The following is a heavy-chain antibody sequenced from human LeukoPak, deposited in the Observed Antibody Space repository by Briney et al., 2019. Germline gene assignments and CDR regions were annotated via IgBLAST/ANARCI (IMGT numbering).Heavy chain of an antibody. D-gene: IGHD3-9*01. J-gene: IGHJ4*02. CDR3: AKDFMRYYDILTGYFSD. CDR2: ISGSGGST. Sequence: GGSLRLSCAASGFTFSSYAMSWVRQAPGKGLEWVSAISGSGGSTYYADSVKGRFTISRDNSKNTLYLQMNSLRAEDTAVYYCAKDFMRYYDILTGYFSDWGQGTLVTVSS. CDR1: GFTFSSYA. V-gene: IGHV3-23*01.